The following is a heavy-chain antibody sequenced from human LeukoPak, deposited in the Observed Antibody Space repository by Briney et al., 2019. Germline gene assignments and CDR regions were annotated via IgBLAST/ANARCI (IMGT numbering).Heavy chain of an antibody. V-gene: IGHV3-21*01. Sequence: GGSLRLSCAASGFTFSSYSMNWVRQAPGKGLEWVSSISSSSSYIYYADSVKGRFTISRDNAKNSLYLQMNSLRAEDTAVYYCARDSSRGHLTGSGSSPPLWGMDVRGQGTTVTVSS. CDR2: ISSSSSYI. J-gene: IGHJ6*02. CDR1: GFTFSSYS. D-gene: IGHD3-9*01. CDR3: ARDSSRGHLTGSGSSPPLWGMDV.